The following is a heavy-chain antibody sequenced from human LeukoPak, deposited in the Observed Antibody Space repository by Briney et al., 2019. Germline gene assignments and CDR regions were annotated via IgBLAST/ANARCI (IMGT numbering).Heavy chain of an antibody. CDR2: INHSGST. CDR1: GGSFSGYY. Sequence: SETLSLTCAVYGGSFSGYYWSWIRQPPGKGLEWIGEINHSGSTNYNPSLMSRVTISVDTSKNQFSLKLSSVTAADTAVYYCARDLCGSGSCYRNYAFDIWGQGTLVTVSS. J-gene: IGHJ3*02. D-gene: IGHD3-10*01. V-gene: IGHV4-34*01. CDR3: ARDLCGSGSCYRNYAFDI.